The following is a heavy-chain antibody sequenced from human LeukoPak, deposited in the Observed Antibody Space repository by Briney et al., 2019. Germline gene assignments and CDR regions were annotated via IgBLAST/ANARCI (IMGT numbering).Heavy chain of an antibody. J-gene: IGHJ3*02. V-gene: IGHV4-34*01. CDR1: GGSFSGCY. CDR2: INHSGST. Sequence: SETLSLTCAVYGGSFSGCYWSWIRQPPGKGLEWIGEINHSGSTNYNPSLKSRVTISVDTSKNQFSLKLSSVTAADTAVYYCARGRGGFTMVRGVMGPFAFDIWGQGTMVTVSS. D-gene: IGHD3-10*01. CDR3: ARGRGGFTMVRGVMGPFAFDI.